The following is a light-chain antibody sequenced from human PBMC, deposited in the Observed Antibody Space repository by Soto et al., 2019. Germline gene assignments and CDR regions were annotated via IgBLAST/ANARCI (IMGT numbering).Light chain of an antibody. J-gene: IGKJ1*01. CDR3: QQYHIYSGT. CDR2: KAS. V-gene: IGKV1-5*03. Sequence: TQSPGTLSLSPGERVTITXRASQTIDSWLAWYQQRPGKPPNLLIYKASTLASGVPSRFSGSGSGTEFTLTINSLQPDDFATYYCQQYHIYSGTFGQGTMVDI. CDR1: QTIDSW.